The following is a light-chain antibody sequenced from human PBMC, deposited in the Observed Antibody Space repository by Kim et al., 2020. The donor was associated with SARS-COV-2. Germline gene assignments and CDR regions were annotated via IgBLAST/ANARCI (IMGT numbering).Light chain of an antibody. Sequence: QPVLTQPPSASDSLGASITLTCTLSSGYSNSKMDWYQQRPGKGPRFVMRVGTGGIGGSKGDAIPDRFSVLGSGLNRYLTIKNIQEEDERDDHCGADHGSGSNIAEVFGGGTQLTVL. J-gene: IGLJ2*01. CDR3: GADHGSGSNIAEV. CDR1: SGYSNSK. CDR2: VGTGGIGG. V-gene: IGLV9-49*01.